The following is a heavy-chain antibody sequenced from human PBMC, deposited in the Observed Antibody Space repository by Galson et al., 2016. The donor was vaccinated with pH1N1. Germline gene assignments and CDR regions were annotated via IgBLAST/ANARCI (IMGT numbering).Heavy chain of an antibody. CDR2: IRDDGSKK. Sequence: SLRLSCAASGFTFSSYGMHWCQAPGKGLEWVAFIRDDGSKKYYAYSVKGRFTISRDSSKNTLYLQMNSLRAEDTAVYYCAKNQETRGGDCYWCSGFDPWGQGTLVTVSS. CDR3: AKNQETRGGDCYWCSGFDP. D-gene: IGHD2-21*02. J-gene: IGHJ5*02. V-gene: IGHV3-30*02. CDR1: GFTFSSYG.